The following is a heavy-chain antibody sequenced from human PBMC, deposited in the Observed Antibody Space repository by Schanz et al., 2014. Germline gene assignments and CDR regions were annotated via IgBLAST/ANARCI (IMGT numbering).Heavy chain of an antibody. Sequence: QVQLVQSGAEVKKPGSSVKVSCTASGGTFSSYTISWIRQAPGQGLEWMGRIIPVLAIADYAQKFQGRVTITADKSTSTASMELSSLRSEDTAVYYCARGGYSSGWYGWGQGTLVTVSS. CDR2: IIPVLAIA. J-gene: IGHJ4*02. V-gene: IGHV1-69*02. CDR1: GGTFSSYT. D-gene: IGHD6-19*01. CDR3: ARGGYSSGWYG.